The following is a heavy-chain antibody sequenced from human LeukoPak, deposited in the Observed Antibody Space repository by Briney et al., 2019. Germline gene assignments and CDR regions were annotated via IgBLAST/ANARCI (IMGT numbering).Heavy chain of an antibody. D-gene: IGHD3-9*01. CDR1: GYTFDTYA. V-gene: IGHV3-23*01. CDR3: AKSYRQESDWSSSFDY. CDR2: ISGRGTST. Sequence: GGSLTLACAASGYTFDTYAMTWVRQVPGRGLEWVSNISGRGTSTNYADSVKGRFTISRDNSKNTLHLQMNSLRAEDTAIYSCAKSYRQESDWSSSFDYWGQGTLVTVSS. J-gene: IGHJ4*02.